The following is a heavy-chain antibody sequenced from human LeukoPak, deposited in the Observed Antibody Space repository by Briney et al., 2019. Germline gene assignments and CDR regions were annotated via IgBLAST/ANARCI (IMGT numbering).Heavy chain of an antibody. CDR1: GGSFSGYY. D-gene: IGHD4-17*01. J-gene: IGHJ5*02. V-gene: IGHV4-34*01. Sequence: PSETLSLICAVYGGSFSGYYWSWIRQPPGKGLEWIGEINHSGSTNYNPSLKSRVTISVDTSKNQFSLKLSSVTAADTAVYYCARTTVTTVGDWFDPWGQGTLVTVSS. CDR2: INHSGST. CDR3: ARTTVTTVGDWFDP.